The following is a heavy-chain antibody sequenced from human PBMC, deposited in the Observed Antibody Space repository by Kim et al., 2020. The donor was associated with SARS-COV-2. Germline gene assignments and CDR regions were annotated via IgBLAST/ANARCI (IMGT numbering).Heavy chain of an antibody. J-gene: IGHJ4*02. CDR2: ISYDGSNK. D-gene: IGHD3-22*01. Sequence: GGSLRLSCAASGFTFSSYGMHWVRQAPGKGLEWVAVISYDGSNKYYADSVKGRFTISRDNSKNTLYLQMNSLRAEDTAVYYCAKKEQGSGYYPFDYWGQGTLVTVSS. CDR1: GFTFSSYG. V-gene: IGHV3-30*18. CDR3: AKKEQGSGYYPFDY.